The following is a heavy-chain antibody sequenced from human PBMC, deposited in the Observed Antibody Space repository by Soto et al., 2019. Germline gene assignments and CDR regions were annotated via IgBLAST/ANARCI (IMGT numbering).Heavy chain of an antibody. Sequence: SETLSLTCTVSGGSISSSGYYWSWIRQHPGKGLEWIGYIYYSGSTYYNPSLKSRVTISVDTSKNQFSLKLSSVTAADTAVYYCARSPSLTVTVTTLYYYYYMDVWGKGTTVTVSS. CDR2: IYYSGST. CDR1: GGSISSSGYY. V-gene: IGHV4-31*03. D-gene: IGHD4-17*01. J-gene: IGHJ6*03. CDR3: ARSPSLTVTVTTLYYYYYMDV.